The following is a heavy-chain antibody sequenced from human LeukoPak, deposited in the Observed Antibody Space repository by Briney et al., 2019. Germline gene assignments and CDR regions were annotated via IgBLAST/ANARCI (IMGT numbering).Heavy chain of an antibody. CDR3: AKGGEWEPSDY. CDR1: GFTFSSYA. D-gene: IGHD1-26*01. J-gene: IGHJ4*02. V-gene: IGHV3-23*01. CDR2: IGGSGGST. Sequence: GGSLRLSCAASGFTFSSYAMSWVRQAPGKGLEWVSAIGGSGGSTYYADSVKGRFTISRDNSKNTLYLQMNSLRDEDTAVYYCAKGGEWEPSDYWGQGTLVTVSS.